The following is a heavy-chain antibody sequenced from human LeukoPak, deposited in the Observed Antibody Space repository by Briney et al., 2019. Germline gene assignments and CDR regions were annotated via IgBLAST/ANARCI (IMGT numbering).Heavy chain of an antibody. CDR2: ISAYNGNT. CDR3: ARVRGYCSGGSCYSGVDY. Sequence: ASVKVCCNASGYTFTSYGISWARQAPGQGLEWMGWISAYNGNTNYAQKLQGRVTMTTDTSTSTAYVELRSLRSDDTAVYYCARVRGYCSGGSCYSGVDYWGQGTLVTVSS. J-gene: IGHJ4*02. CDR1: GYTFTSYG. D-gene: IGHD2-15*01. V-gene: IGHV1-18*01.